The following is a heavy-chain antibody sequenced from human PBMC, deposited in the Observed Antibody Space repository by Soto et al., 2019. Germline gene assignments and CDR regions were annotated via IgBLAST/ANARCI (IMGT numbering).Heavy chain of an antibody. J-gene: IGHJ6*02. CDR1: GFTFTTYW. Sequence: EVQLVESGGGLVQPGGSLRLSCAASGFTFTTYWMSWVRQAPGKGLEWVANIKQDGSEKYYVDSVKGLFTISRDNAKNSLYLQMNSLRAEDTALYYCARVYPGSGWPYHYYGMDVWGQGTTVTVSS. D-gene: IGHD6-19*01. V-gene: IGHV3-7*01. CDR3: ARVYPGSGWPYHYYGMDV. CDR2: IKQDGSEK.